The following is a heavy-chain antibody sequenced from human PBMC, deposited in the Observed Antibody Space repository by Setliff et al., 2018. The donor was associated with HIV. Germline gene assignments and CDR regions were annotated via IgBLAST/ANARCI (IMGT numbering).Heavy chain of an antibody. CDR2: IYITEDT. V-gene: IGHV4-61*09. Sequence: SCTVSGGSLNTGTYYWSWIRQPAGKGLEWIGHIYITEDTDYNPSLKSRVTISVDTSGNQFSLRLTSVTAADTAVYYCATCRHRPSNWFDPWGQGTVVTVPS. CDR3: ATCRHRPSNWFDP. CDR1: GGSLNTGTYY. J-gene: IGHJ5*02.